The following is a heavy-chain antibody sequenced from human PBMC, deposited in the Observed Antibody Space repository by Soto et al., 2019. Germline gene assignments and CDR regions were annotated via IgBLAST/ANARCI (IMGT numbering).Heavy chain of an antibody. V-gene: IGHV4-31*03. CDR2: FYYSGST. CDR3: ARDKQTGLFDY. CDR1: GGSISSGGYY. D-gene: IGHD1-1*01. Sequence: SETLSLTCTVSGGSISSGGYYWSWIRQHPGKGLEWIGYFYYSGSTYYNPSLKSRVTISVDTSKNQFSLKLSSVTAADTAVYYCARDKQTGLFDYWGQGTLVTVSS. J-gene: IGHJ4*02.